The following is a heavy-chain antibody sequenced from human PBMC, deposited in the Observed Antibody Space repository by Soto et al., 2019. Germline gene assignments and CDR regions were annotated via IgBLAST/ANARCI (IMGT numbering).Heavy chain of an antibody. CDR3: ASGVPGDY. Sequence: GGCLRLSCVASGFTFSSHSMNWVRQAPGKGLEWVSSISSSSSYIYYADSVKGRFSISRDNAKNSLYLQMNSLRAEDTAVYYCASGVPGDYWGQGTLVTVSS. D-gene: IGHD3-10*01. CDR1: GFTFSSHS. J-gene: IGHJ4*02. V-gene: IGHV3-21*01. CDR2: ISSSSSYI.